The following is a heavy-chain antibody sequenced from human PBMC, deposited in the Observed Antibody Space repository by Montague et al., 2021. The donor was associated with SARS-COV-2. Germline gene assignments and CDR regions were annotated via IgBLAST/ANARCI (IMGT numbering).Heavy chain of an antibody. Sequence: SLRRSCAASGFTFDDFAMHWVRQAPGKGLERAYSTSWDGGVKGYADSVKGRFTISRDNARNSLYLQMNSLRQDDTAFYYCAKGRHGSGTYYSDSWGQGTLVTVSS. V-gene: IGHV3-9*01. CDR1: GFTFDDFA. CDR3: AKGRHGSGTYYSDS. CDR2: TSWDGGVK. D-gene: IGHD3-10*01. J-gene: IGHJ4*02.